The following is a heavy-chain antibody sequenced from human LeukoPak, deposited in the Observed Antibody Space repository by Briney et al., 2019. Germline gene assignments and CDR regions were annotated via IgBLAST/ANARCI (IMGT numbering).Heavy chain of an antibody. CDR3: AKVGGSYLADDAFDI. D-gene: IGHD1-26*01. Sequence: GRSLRLSCAASGFTFSSYGMHWVRQAPGKGLEWVAVIWYDGSNKYYADSVKGRFTISRDNSKNTLYLQMNSLRAEDTAVYYCAKVGGSYLADDAFDIRGQGTMVTVSS. V-gene: IGHV3-33*06. J-gene: IGHJ3*02. CDR2: IWYDGSNK. CDR1: GFTFSSYG.